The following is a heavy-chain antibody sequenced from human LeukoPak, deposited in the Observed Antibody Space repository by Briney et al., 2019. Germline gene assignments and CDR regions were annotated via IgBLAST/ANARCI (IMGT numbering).Heavy chain of an antibody. CDR2: ISWNSGSI. CDR3: AKDIGATVTTGGWFDP. V-gene: IGHV3-9*01. J-gene: IGHJ5*02. D-gene: IGHD4-17*01. Sequence: SGRSLRLSCAASGFTFDDYAMHWVRQAPGKGLEWVSGISWNSGSIGYADSVKGRFTISRDNAKNSLYLQMNSLRAEDTALYYCAKDIGATVTTGGWFDPWGQGTLVTVSS. CDR1: GFTFDDYA.